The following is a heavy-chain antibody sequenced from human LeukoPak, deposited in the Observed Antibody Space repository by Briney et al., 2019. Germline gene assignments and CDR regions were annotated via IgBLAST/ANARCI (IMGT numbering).Heavy chain of an antibody. CDR2: IIPIFGTA. V-gene: IGHV1-69*05. D-gene: IGHD3-22*01. CDR1: GGTFSSYA. CDR3: ARGGGDSSGYYPLWFGP. Sequence: SVKVSCKASGGTFSSYAISWVRQAPGQGLEWMGGIIPIFGTANYAQKFQGRVTITTDESTSTAYMELSSLRSEDTAVYYCARGGGDSSGYYPLWFGPWGQGTLVTVSS. J-gene: IGHJ5*02.